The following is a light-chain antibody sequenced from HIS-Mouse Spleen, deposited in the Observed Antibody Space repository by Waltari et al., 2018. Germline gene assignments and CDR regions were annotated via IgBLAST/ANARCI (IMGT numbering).Light chain of an antibody. J-gene: IGKJ4*01. CDR3: QQRSNWRT. CDR2: DAS. CDR1: RSVSSY. Sequence: EIVLTQSPATLSLSPGERATLSCRASRSVSSYLAWYQQKPGQAPRLLIYDASNRATGIPARFSGSGSGTDFTLTISSLEPEDFAVYYCQQRSNWRTFGGGTKVEIK. V-gene: IGKV3-11*01.